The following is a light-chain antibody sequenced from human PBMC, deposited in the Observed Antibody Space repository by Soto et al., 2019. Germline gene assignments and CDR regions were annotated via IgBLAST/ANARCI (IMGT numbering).Light chain of an antibody. J-gene: IGKJ1*01. CDR3: QQYGSSPWT. V-gene: IGKV3-20*01. CDR2: GAS. Sequence: EIVLTQSPGTLSLSPGERANLSCRASQSVSSNYLAWYQQKPGQAPRLLIYGASSRATGIPDRFSGSGSGTDFTLAISRLEPEDLAVYYCQQYGSSPWTFGLGTTVEI. CDR1: QSVSSNY.